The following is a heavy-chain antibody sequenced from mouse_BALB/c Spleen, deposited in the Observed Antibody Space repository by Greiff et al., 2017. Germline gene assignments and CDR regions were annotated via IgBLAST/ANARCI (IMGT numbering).Heavy chain of an antibody. CDR1: GYTFTSYN. CDR3: ARTPIYYYGSSYAMDY. D-gene: IGHD1-1*01. Sequence: LQQPGAELVKPGASVKMSCKASGYTFTSYNMHWVKQTPGQGLEWIGAIYPGNGDTSYNQKFKGKATLTADKSSSTAYMQLSSLTSEDSAVYYCARTPIYYYGSSYAMDYWGQGTSVTVSS. CDR2: IYPGNGDT. V-gene: IGHV1-12*01. J-gene: IGHJ4*01.